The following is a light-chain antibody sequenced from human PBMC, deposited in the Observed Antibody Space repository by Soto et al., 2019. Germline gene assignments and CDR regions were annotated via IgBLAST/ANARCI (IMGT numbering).Light chain of an antibody. CDR2: GAS. Sequence: IVLTQSPATLSVSPWERATLWGRASQSVSSSYLAWYQQKPGQAPRLLIYGASSRATGIPDRFSGSGSGTDFTLTISRLEPEDFAVYYCQQYGSSITFGQGTRLEIK. CDR1: QSVSSSY. V-gene: IGKV3-20*01. CDR3: QQYGSSIT. J-gene: IGKJ5*01.